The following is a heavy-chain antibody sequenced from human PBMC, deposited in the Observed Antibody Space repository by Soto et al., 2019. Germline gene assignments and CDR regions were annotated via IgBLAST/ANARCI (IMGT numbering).Heavy chain of an antibody. V-gene: IGHV4-59*08. J-gene: IGHJ4*02. CDR1: GGSISSFY. CDR2: IYYSGST. Sequence: PSETLSLTCTVSGGSISSFYWSWIRQPPGKGLEWIGYIYYSGSTNYNPSLKSRVTISVDTSKNQFSLKLSSVTAADTAVYYCASDGIAAPFDYWGQGTLVTVSS. D-gene: IGHD6-6*01. CDR3: ASDGIAAPFDY.